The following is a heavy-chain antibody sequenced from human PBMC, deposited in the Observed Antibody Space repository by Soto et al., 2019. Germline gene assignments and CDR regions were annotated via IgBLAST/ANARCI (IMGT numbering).Heavy chain of an antibody. Sequence: QVQLVESGGGVVQPGRSLRLSCAASGITFSSYGMHWVRQAPGKGLEWVAVISYDGDNEYYADSVKGRFTISRDNSKNTLYLQMNSLRAEDTAVYYCAKGKGTMVRGITPPEFDYWGQGTLVTVSS. CDR1: GITFSSYG. V-gene: IGHV3-30*18. D-gene: IGHD3-10*01. CDR2: ISYDGDNE. J-gene: IGHJ4*02. CDR3: AKGKGTMVRGITPPEFDY.